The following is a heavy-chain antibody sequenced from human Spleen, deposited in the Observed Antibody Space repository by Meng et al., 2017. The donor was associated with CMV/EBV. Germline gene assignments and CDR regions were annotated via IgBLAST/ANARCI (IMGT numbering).Heavy chain of an antibody. J-gene: IGHJ4*02. Sequence: SGFLFSDYWMHLVRQAPEEGLVWVARIDLGGDKSPTTKYADFVRGRFTISRDNAQSTLYLQMNSLRVEDTALYYCARSTASATDYWEWGQGTLVTVSS. D-gene: IGHD2-8*02. CDR1: GFLFSDYW. CDR2: IDLGGDKSPTT. V-gene: IGHV3-74*03. CDR3: ARSTASATDYWE.